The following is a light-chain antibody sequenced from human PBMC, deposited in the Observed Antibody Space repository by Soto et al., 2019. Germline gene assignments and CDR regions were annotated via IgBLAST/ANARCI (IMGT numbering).Light chain of an antibody. CDR2: KAS. V-gene: IGKV1-5*03. CDR1: QTISSW. Sequence: DIQMTQSPSTLSGSVGDRVTITCRASQTISSWLAWYQQKPGKAPKLLIYKASTLKSGVPSRFSGSGSGTHFTLTISSLEPEDFAVYYCQQRSNWPITFGQGTRLEIK. CDR3: QQRSNWPIT. J-gene: IGKJ5*01.